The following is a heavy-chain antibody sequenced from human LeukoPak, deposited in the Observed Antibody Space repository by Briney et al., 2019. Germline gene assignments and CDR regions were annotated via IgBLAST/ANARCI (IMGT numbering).Heavy chain of an antibody. CDR3: ARHNGGNSYYYYYYMDV. V-gene: IGHV4-34*01. Sequence: PETLSLTCAVYGGSFSGYYWTWIRQPPGKGLEWIGEINLSGSTNYSPSLKSRVTISVDTSKNQFSLKLSSVTAADTAVYYCARHNGGNSYYYYYYMDVWGKGTTVTVSS. D-gene: IGHD4-23*01. CDR1: GGSFSGYY. CDR2: INLSGST. J-gene: IGHJ6*03.